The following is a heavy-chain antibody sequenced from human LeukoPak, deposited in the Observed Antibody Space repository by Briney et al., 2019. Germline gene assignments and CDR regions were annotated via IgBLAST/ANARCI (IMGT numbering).Heavy chain of an antibody. Sequence: PSETLPLTCAVYGGSFSGYYWSWIRQPPGKGLEWIGEINHSGSTNYNPSLKSRVTISVDTSKNQFSLKLSSVTAADTAVYYCASQPGYSYGYVFDYWGQGTLVTVSS. D-gene: IGHD5-18*01. CDR2: INHSGST. CDR1: GGSFSGYY. J-gene: IGHJ4*02. CDR3: ASQPGYSYGYVFDY. V-gene: IGHV4-34*01.